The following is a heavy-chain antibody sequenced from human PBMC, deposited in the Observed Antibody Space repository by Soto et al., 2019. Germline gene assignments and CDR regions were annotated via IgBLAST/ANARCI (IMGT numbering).Heavy chain of an antibody. CDR2: IYSSGNT. D-gene: IGHD3-3*01. J-gene: IGHJ5*02. V-gene: IGHV4-4*07. CDR3: ARGQRFSDWFDP. Sequence: SETLSLTCSVSGGTISGYYWTWIRQPAGKGLEWIGRIYSSGNTKYNPSLQSRVTMSLDTSNNQFSLRLTSVTAADTAVYYCARGQRFSDWFDPWGQGTLVTVFS. CDR1: GGTISGYY.